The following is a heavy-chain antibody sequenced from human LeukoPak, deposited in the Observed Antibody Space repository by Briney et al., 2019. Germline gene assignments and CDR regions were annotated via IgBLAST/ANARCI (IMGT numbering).Heavy chain of an antibody. V-gene: IGHV5-51*01. CDR3: ARGNDCTSTSCYADY. CDR2: IYPGDSDT. Sequence: GESLKISCEGSGYSFTSYWIGWVRQMPGKGLEWMGIIYPGDSDTRYSPSFQGQVTISADRSNNTAYLQWSSLKASDTAVYYCARGNDCTSTSCYADYWGQGTLVTVSS. D-gene: IGHD2-2*01. J-gene: IGHJ4*02. CDR1: GYSFTSYW.